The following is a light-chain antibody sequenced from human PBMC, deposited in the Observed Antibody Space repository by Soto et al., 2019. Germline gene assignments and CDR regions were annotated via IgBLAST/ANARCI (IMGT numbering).Light chain of an antibody. CDR2: DVT. CDR3: NSYPSRQTGV. Sequence: QSALTQPASVSGSPGQSITISCTGTASNVGTYNYVSWYQQYPDKVPKLLIYDVTKRPPGVSDRFSGSKSGNTASLTISGIQAECEADYYCNSYPSRQTGVFGTGTKLTVL. V-gene: IGLV2-14*01. J-gene: IGLJ1*01. CDR1: ASNVGTYNY.